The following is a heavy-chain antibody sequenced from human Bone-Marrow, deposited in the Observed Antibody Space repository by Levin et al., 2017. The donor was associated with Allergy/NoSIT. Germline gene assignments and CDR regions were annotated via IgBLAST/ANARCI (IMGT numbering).Heavy chain of an antibody. J-gene: IGHJ3*02. CDR3: ASILGIDAFDI. D-gene: IGHD3-9*01. CDR2: ISYDGSNK. V-gene: IGHV3-30*04. Sequence: GESLKISCAASGFTFSSYAMHWVRQAPGKGLEWVAVISYDGSNKYYADSVKGRFTISRDNSKNTLYLQMNSLRAEDTAVYYCASILGIDAFDIWGQGTMVTVSS. CDR1: GFTFSSYA.